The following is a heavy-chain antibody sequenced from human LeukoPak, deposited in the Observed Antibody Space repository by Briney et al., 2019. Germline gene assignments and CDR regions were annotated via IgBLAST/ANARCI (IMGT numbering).Heavy chain of an antibody. Sequence: SETLSLTCAVSGYFHSSGHYRGWIRPPPGKGLEWIGRIYHSGSTYYNPSLKSRVTIQVDTYKHQFSLTLNSVTAADTAVYYCARMTYYDSNGYYYSYFVYWGQGTLVTVSS. CDR3: ARMTYYDSNGYYYSYFVY. CDR2: IYHSGST. CDR1: GYFHSSGHY. J-gene: IGHJ4*02. V-gene: IGHV4-38-2*01. D-gene: IGHD3-22*01.